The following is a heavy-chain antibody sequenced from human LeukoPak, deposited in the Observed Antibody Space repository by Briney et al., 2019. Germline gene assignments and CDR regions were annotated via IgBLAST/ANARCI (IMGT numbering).Heavy chain of an antibody. D-gene: IGHD2-2*01. CDR2: IYYSGST. V-gene: IGHV4-39*07. CDR1: GGSISSSSYY. J-gene: IGHJ4*02. CDR3: ARESVTSSSEVFDY. Sequence: SETLSLTCTVSGGSISSSSYYWSWIRQPPGKGLEWIGSIYYSGSTYYNPSLKSRVTISVDTSKNQFSLKLSSVTAADTAVYYCARESVTSSSEVFDYWGQGTLVTVSS.